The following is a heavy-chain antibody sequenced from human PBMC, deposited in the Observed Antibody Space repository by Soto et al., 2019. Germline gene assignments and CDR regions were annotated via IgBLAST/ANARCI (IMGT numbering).Heavy chain of an antibody. J-gene: IGHJ6*03. CDR3: ASSSVSASNYYYYYMDV. V-gene: IGHV3-21*01. D-gene: IGHD6-6*01. Sequence: GGSLRLSCAASGFTFSSYSMNWVRQAPGKGLEWVSSISSSSSYIYYADSVKGRFTISRDNAKNSLYLQMNSLRAEDTAVYYCASSSVSASNYYYYYMDVWGKGTTVTVSS. CDR1: GFTFSSYS. CDR2: ISSSSSYI.